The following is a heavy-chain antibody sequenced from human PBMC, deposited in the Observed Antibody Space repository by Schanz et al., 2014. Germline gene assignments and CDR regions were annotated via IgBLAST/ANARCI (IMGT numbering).Heavy chain of an antibody. D-gene: IGHD3-22*01. J-gene: IGHJ4*02. CDR2: INSVGSNT. CDR3: ARDASSSDYHLAH. Sequence: EVQLLESGGGLVQPGGSLRLSCAASGFTFSSYWMHWVRQVPGKGLVWVSRINSVGSNTDYADSVTGRFTISRDNAKNSLYLEMNSLRVEDTAFYYCARDASSSDYHLAHWGQGTLVTVSS. CDR1: GFTFSSYW. V-gene: IGHV3-74*01.